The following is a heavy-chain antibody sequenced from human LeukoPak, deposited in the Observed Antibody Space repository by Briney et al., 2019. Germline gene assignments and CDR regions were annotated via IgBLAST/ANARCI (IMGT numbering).Heavy chain of an antibody. CDR2: MNPNSGNT. J-gene: IGHJ6*03. CDR3: ARGFGGEVPGVDYYMDV. CDR1: GYTFTSYE. Sequence: GASVKVSCKASGYTFTSYEVNWVRQATGQGLEWMGWMNPNSGNTGYAQMFQGRVTFTRNTSISTAYMELNSLRSEDAAVYYCARGFGGEVPGVDYYMDVWGKGNTVTVSS. V-gene: IGHV1-8*02. D-gene: IGHD3-16*01.